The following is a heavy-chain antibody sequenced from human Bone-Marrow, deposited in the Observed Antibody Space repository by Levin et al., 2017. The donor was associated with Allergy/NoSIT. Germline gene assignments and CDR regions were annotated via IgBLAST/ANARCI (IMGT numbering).Heavy chain of an antibody. CDR1: GGSFSGYY. D-gene: IGHD2-15*01. J-gene: IGHJ5*02. V-gene: IGHV4-34*01. CDR2: INHSGST. CDR3: ARRLQYCSGGSCSHPDFGDNWFDP. Sequence: PSETLSLTCAVYGGSFSGYYWSWIRQPPGKGLEWIGEINHSGSTNYNPSLKSRVTISVDTSKNQFSLKLSSVTAADTAVYYCARRLQYCSGGSCSHPDFGDNWFDPWGQGTLVTVSS.